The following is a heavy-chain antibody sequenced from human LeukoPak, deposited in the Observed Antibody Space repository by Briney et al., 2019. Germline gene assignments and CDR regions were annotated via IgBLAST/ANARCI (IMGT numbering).Heavy chain of an antibody. Sequence: PGGSLRLSCAASGFTFSSYSMNWVRQAPGKGLEWVSLISSSSSYIYYADSVKGRFTISRDNSKNTLYLQMNSLRAEGTAVYYCARDSGSGSPTGENLDYWGQGTLVTVSS. D-gene: IGHD3-10*01. CDR2: ISSSSSYI. CDR1: GFTFSSYS. J-gene: IGHJ4*02. CDR3: ARDSGSGSPTGENLDY. V-gene: IGHV3-21*01.